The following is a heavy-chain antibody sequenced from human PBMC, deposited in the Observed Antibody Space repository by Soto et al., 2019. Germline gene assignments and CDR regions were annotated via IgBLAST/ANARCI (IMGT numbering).Heavy chain of an antibody. D-gene: IGHD5-12*01. CDR3: AREGPSGYGDAFDI. CDR2: MNPNRGNT. V-gene: IGHV1-8*01. J-gene: IGHJ3*02. Sequence: ASVKVSCKASGYTFTSYDINWVRQATGQGLEWMGWMNPNRGNTGYAQKFQGRVTMTRNTSINTAYMELSSLRSEDTAVYYCAREGPSGYGDAFDIWGQGTMVTVSS. CDR1: GYTFTSYD.